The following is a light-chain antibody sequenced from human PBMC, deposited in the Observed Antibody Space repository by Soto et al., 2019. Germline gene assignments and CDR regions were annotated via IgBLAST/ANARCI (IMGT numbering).Light chain of an antibody. J-gene: IGKJ2*01. CDR3: QQFNSYPPYT. CDR2: DAS. V-gene: IGKV1-13*02. Sequence: AIQLTQSPSSLSASVGDRGTITCRASQGISSALAWYQQKPGKAPKLLIYDASSLESGVPSRFSGSGSGTDITLTISSLQPEDFATYYCQQFNSYPPYTFGQGTKLEIK. CDR1: QGISSA.